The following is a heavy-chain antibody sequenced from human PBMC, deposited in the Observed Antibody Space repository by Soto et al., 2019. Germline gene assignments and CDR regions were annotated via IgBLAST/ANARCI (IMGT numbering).Heavy chain of an antibody. V-gene: IGHV4-4*02. Sequence: QVQLQESGPGLVKPSETLSLTCAVSGGSISISNWWSWVRQTPGKGLEWIGQIHHSGSTNYSPSLTSRVTISVDKSKSQLSLKMHSVTAADTAVYYCARGGYYFYMDVWGKGTTVTVSS. CDR2: IHHSGST. D-gene: IGHD1-26*01. CDR1: GGSISISNW. J-gene: IGHJ6*03. CDR3: ARGGYYFYMDV.